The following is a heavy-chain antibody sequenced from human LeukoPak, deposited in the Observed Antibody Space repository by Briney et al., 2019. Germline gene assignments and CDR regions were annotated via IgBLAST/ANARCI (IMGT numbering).Heavy chain of an antibody. V-gene: IGHV1-2*02. CDR3: ARDRREWVVGAHYYFTY. CDR1: GYTFTGYY. J-gene: IGHJ4*02. CDR2: INPNSGGT. Sequence: ASVKVSCKASGYTFTGYYMHWVRQAPGQGLEWMGWINPNSGGTNYAQKFQGRVTMTRDTSISTAYMELSRLRSDDTAVYYCARDRREWVVGAHYYFTYWGQGTLVTVSS. D-gene: IGHD1-26*01.